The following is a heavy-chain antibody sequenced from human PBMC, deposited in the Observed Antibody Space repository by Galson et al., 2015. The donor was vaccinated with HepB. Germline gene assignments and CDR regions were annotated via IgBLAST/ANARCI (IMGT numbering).Heavy chain of an antibody. CDR2: INAGNGNT. CDR3: ARDPITTLAWPTNWFDP. V-gene: IGHV1-3*01. Sequence: SVKVSCKASGYTFTSYAMHWVRQAPGQRLEWMGWINAGNGNTKYSQKFQGRVTITRDTSASTAYMELSSLRSEDTAVYYCARDPITTLAWPTNWFDPWGQGTLVTVSS. D-gene: IGHD3-3*01. J-gene: IGHJ5*02. CDR1: GYTFTSYA.